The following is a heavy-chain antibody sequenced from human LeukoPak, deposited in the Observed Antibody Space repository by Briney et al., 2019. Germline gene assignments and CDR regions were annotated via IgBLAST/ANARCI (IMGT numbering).Heavy chain of an antibody. D-gene: IGHD6-6*01. Sequence: ASVKVSCKASEYTFTNYDINWVRQATGQGLEWMGWMNPNSGNTGYAQKFQGRVTMTRVTSISTAYMELNNLTSEDTAVYYCARGSWGEIAGRKSFEFWGQGSLVTVSS. V-gene: IGHV1-8*01. CDR2: MNPNSGNT. J-gene: IGHJ4*02. CDR3: ARGSWGEIAGRKSFEF. CDR1: EYTFTNYD.